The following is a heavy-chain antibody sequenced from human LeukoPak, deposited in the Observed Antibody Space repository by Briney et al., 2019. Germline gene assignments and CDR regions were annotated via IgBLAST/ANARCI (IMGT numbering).Heavy chain of an antibody. D-gene: IGHD1-26*01. CDR2: IYYSGST. CDR1: GGSISSYY. V-gene: IGHV4-59*01. CDR3: ARVLSGHDAFDI. J-gene: IGHJ3*02. Sequence: PSETLSLTCTVSGGSISSYYWSWIRQPPGKGLEWIGYIYYSGSTNYNPSLKSRVTISVDTSKNQFSLKLSSVTAADTAVYHCARVLSGHDAFDIWGQGTMVTVSS.